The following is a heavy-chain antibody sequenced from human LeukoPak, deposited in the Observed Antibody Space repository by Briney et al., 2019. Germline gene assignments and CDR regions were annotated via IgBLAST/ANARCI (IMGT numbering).Heavy chain of an antibody. D-gene: IGHD3-16*01. V-gene: IGHV3-23*01. J-gene: IGHJ4*02. Sequence: GGSLRLSCTASGFTFATFAMSWVRQAPGQGLEWVSAISGSGHITHYAGSVKGRFTVSRDNSKNTLFLQMNSLRGDDTAVYYCAKYFDSYGAFDYWGQGTLVTVSS. CDR3: AKYFDSYGAFDY. CDR2: ISGSGHIT. CDR1: GFTFATFA.